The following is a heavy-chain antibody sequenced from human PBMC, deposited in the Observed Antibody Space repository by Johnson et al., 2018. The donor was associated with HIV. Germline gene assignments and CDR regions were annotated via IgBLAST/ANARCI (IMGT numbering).Heavy chain of an antibody. CDR2: ISWNSGTI. V-gene: IGHV3-9*01. J-gene: IGHJ3*01. Sequence: VQLVESGGGLVQPGRSLRLSCVASGFTFDDYAMHWVRQAPGRGLEWVSGISWNSGTIGYADSVKGRFAISRDNSKNTLYLQMTSLRQDDTAVYSCYCTRVSLPPSYAFDFWGQGTMVTVSS. D-gene: IGHD2-8*01. CDR3: YCTRVSLPPSYAFDF. CDR1: GFTFDDYA.